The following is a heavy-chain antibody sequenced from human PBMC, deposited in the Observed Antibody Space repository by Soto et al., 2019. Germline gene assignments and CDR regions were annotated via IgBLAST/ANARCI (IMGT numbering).Heavy chain of an antibody. D-gene: IGHD6-25*01. CDR3: ASPVAAASTHLYFYGLDA. CDR1: GFTFRSYW. V-gene: IGHV3-74*01. CDR2: IDSYGSET. J-gene: IGHJ6*01. Sequence: EAQLVESGGGLSQPGGSLRLSCAASGFTFRSYWMHWVRQVPGKGLVWVSRIDSYGSETNYADSVKGRFTISRDNAMTAVYLQMNSLRTEDTGVYYCASPVAAASTHLYFYGLDAWGQGATVTVSS.